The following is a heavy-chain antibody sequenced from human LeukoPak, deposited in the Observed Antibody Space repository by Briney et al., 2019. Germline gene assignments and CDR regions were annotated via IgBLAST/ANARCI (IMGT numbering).Heavy chain of an antibody. CDR1: GYTFTSYY. V-gene: IGHV1-46*03. J-gene: IGHJ1*01. D-gene: IGHD3-9*01. Sequence: ASVKVSCKASGYTFTSYYMHWVRQAPGQGLEWMGIINPSGGSTSYAQKFQGRVTITTDESTSTAYMELSSLRSEDTAVYYCAFDWLLPASEYFQHWGQGTLVTVSS. CDR3: AFDWLLPASEYFQH. CDR2: INPSGGST.